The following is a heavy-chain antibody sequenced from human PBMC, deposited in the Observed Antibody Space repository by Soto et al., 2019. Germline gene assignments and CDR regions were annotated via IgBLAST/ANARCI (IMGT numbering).Heavy chain of an antibody. J-gene: IGHJ6*02. V-gene: IGHV3-13*01. Sequence: GGSLRLSCAASGFTFSSYDMHWVRQATGKGLEWVSAIGTAGDTYYPGSVKGRFTISRENAKNSLYLQMNSLRAGDTAVYYCARVMGYSGYDSGMDVWGQGTTVTVSS. D-gene: IGHD5-12*01. CDR3: ARVMGYSGYDSGMDV. CDR1: GFTFSSYD. CDR2: IGTAGDT.